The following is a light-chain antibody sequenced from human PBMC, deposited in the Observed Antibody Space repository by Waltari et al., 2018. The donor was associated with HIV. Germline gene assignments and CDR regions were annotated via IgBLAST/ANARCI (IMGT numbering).Light chain of an antibody. CDR1: YLSLKY. J-gene: IGLJ2*01. Sequence: YGLTQPPSMSVSPGQTATITCSGDYLSLKYTCWYQQRPGQSPVLVISADSKRPSGVPERFSGSNSGNISTLTIKGAQVIDEADYYCQAWDTIREIFGGGTKLHVL. CDR2: ADS. V-gene: IGLV3-1*01. CDR3: QAWDTIREI.